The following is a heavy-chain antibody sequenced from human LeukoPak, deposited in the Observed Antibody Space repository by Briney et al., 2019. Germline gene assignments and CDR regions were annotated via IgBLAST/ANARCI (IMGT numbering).Heavy chain of an antibody. CDR1: GYTFTSYG. V-gene: IGHV1-18*01. D-gene: IGHD1-26*01. Sequence: ASVKVSCKASGYTFTSYGISWVRQAPGQGLEWMGWISAYNGNTNYAQKLQGRVTMTTDTSTSTAYMELRSLRSDDTAVYYCASLVGAIDGHYFDYWGQGTLVTVSS. CDR3: ASLVGAIDGHYFDY. CDR2: ISAYNGNT. J-gene: IGHJ4*02.